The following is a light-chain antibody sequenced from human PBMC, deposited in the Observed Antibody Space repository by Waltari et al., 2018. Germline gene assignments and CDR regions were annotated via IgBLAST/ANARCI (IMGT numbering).Light chain of an antibody. Sequence: DIVMTQSPDSLAVSLGERATINCKSSQSVLFSSNSKNYLAWYQQTPGQPPKLLISWASTRESGVPDRFSGSGSGTDFTLTISSLQAEDVAVYYCQQFYTTPPTFGQGTKVEIK. CDR2: WAS. J-gene: IGKJ1*01. V-gene: IGKV4-1*01. CDR3: QQFYTTPPT. CDR1: QSVLFSSNSKNY.